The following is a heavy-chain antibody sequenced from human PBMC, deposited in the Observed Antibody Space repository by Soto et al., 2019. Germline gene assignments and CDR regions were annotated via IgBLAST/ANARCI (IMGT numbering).Heavy chain of an antibody. CDR3: ARVSVQLSFDY. J-gene: IGHJ4*02. CDR1: GFSLSTSGMR. CDR2: IDWDDDK. V-gene: IGHV2-70*04. D-gene: IGHD1-1*01. Sequence: GPTLVNPTQTLTLTCIFSGFSLSTSGMRVGWIRQPPGKALEWLARIDWDDDKFYSTSLKTRLTISKDTSKNQVVLTMTDMDPVDTATYYCARVSVQLSFDYWGQGAQVTVSS.